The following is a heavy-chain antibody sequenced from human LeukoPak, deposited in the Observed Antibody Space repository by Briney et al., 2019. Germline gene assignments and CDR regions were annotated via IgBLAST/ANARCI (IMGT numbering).Heavy chain of an antibody. J-gene: IGHJ4*02. CDR1: GYSFTTYW. V-gene: IGHV5-10-1*01. D-gene: IGHD6-6*01. CDR2: IDPSDSYT. Sequence: GESLKISCKGSGYSFTTYWISWVRQMPGKGREWMGRIDPSDSYTNYRPSFQGHVTISADKSISTAYLQWSSLKASDTAMYYCARHQVGSSYVDYWGEGTLVTVS. CDR3: ARHQVGSSYVDY.